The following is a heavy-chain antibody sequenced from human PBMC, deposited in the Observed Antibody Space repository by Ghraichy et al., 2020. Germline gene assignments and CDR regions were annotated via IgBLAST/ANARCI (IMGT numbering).Heavy chain of an antibody. CDR3: ARDLLVLRFLEWTYYFDY. V-gene: IGHV6-1*01. CDR1: GDSVSSNSAA. J-gene: IGHJ4*02. Sequence: SQTLSLTCAISGDSVSSNSAAWNWIRQSPSRGLEWLGRTYYRSKWYNDYAVSVKSRITINPDTSKNQFSLQLNSVTPEDTAVYYCARDLLVLRFLEWTYYFDYWGQGTLVTVSS. D-gene: IGHD3-3*01. CDR2: TYYRSKWYN.